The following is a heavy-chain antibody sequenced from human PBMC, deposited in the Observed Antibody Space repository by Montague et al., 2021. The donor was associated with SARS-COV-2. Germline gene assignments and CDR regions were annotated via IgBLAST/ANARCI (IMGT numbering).Heavy chain of an antibody. D-gene: IGHD6-19*01. Sequence: SETLSLTCSVSGDSISRSTNHWGWIRQPPGKGLEWIASIHYSGRTYHNPPLKSRVTMSVDTSKNQFSLKLSSVTAADTAVYYCTRTTDDSALAATFWGQGTTVTVSS. J-gene: IGHJ3*01. CDR1: GDSISRSTNH. CDR2: IHYSGRT. V-gene: IGHV4-39*01. CDR3: TRTTDDSALAATF.